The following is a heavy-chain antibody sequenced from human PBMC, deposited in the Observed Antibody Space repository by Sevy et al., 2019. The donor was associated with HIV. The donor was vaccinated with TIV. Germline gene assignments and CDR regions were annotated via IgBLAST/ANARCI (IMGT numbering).Heavy chain of an antibody. J-gene: IGHJ5*02. Sequence: ASVKVSSKASGYTFTSYDINWVRQATGQGLEWMGWMNPNTGNTGYAQKCQGRVTMTRDTSTSTAYMELRSLRSDDTAIYYCTRVRALNYYDTSVSMEYNWFDPWGQGTLVTVSS. CDR1: GYTFTSYD. CDR3: TRVRALNYYDTSVSMEYNWFDP. V-gene: IGHV1-8*02. CDR2: MNPNTGNT. D-gene: IGHD3-22*01.